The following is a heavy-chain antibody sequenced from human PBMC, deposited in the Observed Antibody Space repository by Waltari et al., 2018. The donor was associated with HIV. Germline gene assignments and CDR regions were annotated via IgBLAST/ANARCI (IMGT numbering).Heavy chain of an antibody. CDR3: ARGRRKYQLLQSGYYYYGMDV. J-gene: IGHJ6*02. Sequence: QLQLQESGPGLVKPSATLSLTCTVSGGSISSSSYYWGWIRPPPGKGLEWIGSIYYSGSTYYNPSLKSCVAISVDTSKNQCSRKVSSVTAADTAVYYCARGRRKYQLLQSGYYYYGMDVWGQGTTVTVSS. CDR1: GGSISSSSYY. CDR2: IYYSGST. V-gene: IGHV4-39*01. D-gene: IGHD2-2*01.